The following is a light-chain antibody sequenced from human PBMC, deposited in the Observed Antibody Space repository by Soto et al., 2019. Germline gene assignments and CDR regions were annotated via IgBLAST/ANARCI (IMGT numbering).Light chain of an antibody. CDR2: KAS. CDR3: QQYNSYSTT. CDR1: QGISSY. V-gene: IGKV1-5*03. Sequence: IQLTQSPSSLSASVGDRVTITCRASQGISSYLAWYQQKPGKAPKLLIYKASSLESGVPSRFSGSGSGTEFTLTISSLQPDDFVTYYCQQYNSYSTTFGQGTKVDIK. J-gene: IGKJ1*01.